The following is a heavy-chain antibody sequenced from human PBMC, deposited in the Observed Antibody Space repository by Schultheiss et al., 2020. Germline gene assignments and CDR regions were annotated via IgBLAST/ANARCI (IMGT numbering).Heavy chain of an antibody. J-gene: IGHJ6*02. CDR1: GFTFSSYW. CDR2: INSDGSST. Sequence: GGSMRLSCAASGFTFSSYWMHWVRQAPGKGLVWVSRINSDGSSTSYADSVKGRFTISRDDSKNTAYLQMNSLKTEDTAVYYCTRPHPLSGYEPYYYYGMDVWGQGTTVTVSS. D-gene: IGHD5-12*01. V-gene: IGHV3-74*01. CDR3: TRPHPLSGYEPYYYYGMDV.